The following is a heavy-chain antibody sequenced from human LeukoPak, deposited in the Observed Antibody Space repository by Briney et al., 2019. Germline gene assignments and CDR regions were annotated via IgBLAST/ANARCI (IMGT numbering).Heavy chain of an antibody. CDR1: GGSIRTYY. Sequence: PSATLSLTCTVSGGSIRTYYWSWIRQAPGKGLEWIGFISYSGYTSYSPSLKSRVAISVDTSKSQFSLRLSSMTAADTAIYYCARGRNDNGGMFFDSWAQGTLVTVSS. J-gene: IGHJ4*02. CDR2: ISYSGYT. V-gene: IGHV4-59*01. CDR3: ARGRNDNGGMFFDS. D-gene: IGHD4-23*01.